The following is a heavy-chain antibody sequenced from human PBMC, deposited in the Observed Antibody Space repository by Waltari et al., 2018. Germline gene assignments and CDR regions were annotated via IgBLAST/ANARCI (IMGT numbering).Heavy chain of an antibody. Sequence: EVQLVESGGGLVQPGGSLRLSCAASGFTFSDFSMNWVRQAPGKGLEWVSDIYSTGSTIYYADAVKGRFTISRDNAQNSLYLQMNSLRADDTAVYYCARGYRKAFDIWGQGTMVTVSS. CDR2: IYSTGSTI. J-gene: IGHJ3*02. CDR1: GFTFSDFS. CDR3: ARGYRKAFDI. V-gene: IGHV3-48*04. D-gene: IGHD5-12*01.